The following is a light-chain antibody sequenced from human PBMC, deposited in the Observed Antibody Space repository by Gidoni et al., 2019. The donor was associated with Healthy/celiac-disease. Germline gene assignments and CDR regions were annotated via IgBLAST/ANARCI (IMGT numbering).Light chain of an antibody. Sequence: EIVSTQSPGTLSLSPGERATLSCRASQRVRSSYLAWYQQKPGQAPRLLIYGASSRATGIPDRFSGSGSGTDFTLTISRLEPEDFAVYYCQQYGSSPPYTFGQGTKLEIK. CDR3: QQYGSSPPYT. CDR1: QRVRSSY. CDR2: GAS. V-gene: IGKV3-20*01. J-gene: IGKJ2*01.